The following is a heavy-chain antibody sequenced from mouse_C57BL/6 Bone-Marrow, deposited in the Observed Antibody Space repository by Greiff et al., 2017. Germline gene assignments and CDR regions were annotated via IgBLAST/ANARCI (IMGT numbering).Heavy chain of an antibody. Sequence: EVKLMESGGGLVKPGGSLKLSCAASGFTFSSYTMSWVRQTPEKRLQWVAAISGGGGNTYYPDSVKGRFTISRDNDKNILYLQMSSLKSEDTDLYYSSRQVTTVIATKYFDVWGTGTTVTVSS. J-gene: IGHJ1*03. D-gene: IGHD1-1*01. CDR1: GFTFSSYT. CDR3: SRQVTTVIATKYFDV. CDR2: ISGGGGNT. V-gene: IGHV5-9*01.